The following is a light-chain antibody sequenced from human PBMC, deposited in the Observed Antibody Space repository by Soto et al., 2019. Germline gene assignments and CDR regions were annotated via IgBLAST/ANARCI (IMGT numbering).Light chain of an antibody. CDR1: QSVSIN. CDR3: QQYNDWPRT. Sequence: EIVMTQSPATLSVSPGERATLSCRASQSVSINLAWYQQKPGQAPRLLIYDASTRAAGIPARFSGSGAGTEFTLTITSLQSEDFAVYSCQQYNDWPRTFGQGTKVDIK. V-gene: IGKV3-15*01. J-gene: IGKJ1*01. CDR2: DAS.